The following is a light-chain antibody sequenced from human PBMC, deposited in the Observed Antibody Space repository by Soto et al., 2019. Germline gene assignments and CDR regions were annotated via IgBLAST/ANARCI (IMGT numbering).Light chain of an antibody. CDR1: SSDVGSYNY. Sequence: QSALTQPASVSGSPGQSITISCTGTSSDVGSYNYVSWYQHHPGKAPKLMIYDVSHRPSGVSNRFSGSKSGSTASLTISGLQADDEADYYCTSYTRSNTLVVFGGGTKLTVL. J-gene: IGLJ2*01. CDR2: DVS. V-gene: IGLV2-14*03. CDR3: TSYTRSNTLVV.